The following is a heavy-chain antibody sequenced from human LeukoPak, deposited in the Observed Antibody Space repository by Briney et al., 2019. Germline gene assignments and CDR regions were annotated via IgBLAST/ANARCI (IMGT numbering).Heavy chain of an antibody. Sequence: PGGSLRLSCAASGFTFSSYWMSWVRQAPGKGLEWVASIKVDGSEKNYVDSVKGRFTISRDNAKNSLYLQMNSLRAEDTAAYYCARGRSTLDYWGQGTLVTVSS. V-gene: IGHV3-7*01. CDR3: ARGRSTLDY. CDR2: IKVDGSEK. CDR1: GFTFSSYW. J-gene: IGHJ4*02. D-gene: IGHD2-15*01.